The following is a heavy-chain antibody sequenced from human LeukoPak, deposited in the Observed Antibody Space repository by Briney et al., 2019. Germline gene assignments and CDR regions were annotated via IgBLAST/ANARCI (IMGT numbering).Heavy chain of an antibody. CDR3: ARDLGHYDSSGIRDYYFDY. D-gene: IGHD3-22*01. CDR1: GFTVSSSY. J-gene: IGHJ4*02. Sequence: QPGGSLRLSCAASGFTVSSSYMSWVRQAPGKGLEWVSVIYSGGSTYYADSVKGRFTISRDNSKNTLYLQMNSLRAEDTAVYYCARDLGHYDSSGIRDYYFDYWGQGTLVTVSS. V-gene: IGHV3-53*01. CDR2: IYSGGST.